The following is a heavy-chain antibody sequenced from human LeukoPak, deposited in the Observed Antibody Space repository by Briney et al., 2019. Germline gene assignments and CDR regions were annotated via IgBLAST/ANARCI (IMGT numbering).Heavy chain of an antibody. V-gene: IGHV4-4*07. J-gene: IGHJ6*04. D-gene: IGHD3-3*01. CDR1: GDSISSSY. Sequence: PSETLSLTCTLSGDSISSSYWSWIRQPAGKGLEWIGRIYSHGSTNYNPSLKSRVIMSVDTSKNQFSLNLRSVSAADTAVYYCARVTITRYYDSWSGYSPDVWGKGTTVTVSS. CDR3: ARVTITRYYDSWSGYSPDV. CDR2: IYSHGST.